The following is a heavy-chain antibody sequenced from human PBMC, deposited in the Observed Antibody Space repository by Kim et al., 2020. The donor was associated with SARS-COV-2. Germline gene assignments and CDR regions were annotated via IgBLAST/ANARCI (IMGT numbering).Heavy chain of an antibody. Sequence: YIYYADQVKGRFTISRDNAKNSLYLQMNSLRAEDTAVYYCASLWFGGLYYWGQGTLVTVSS. V-gene: IGHV3-21*01. J-gene: IGHJ4*02. D-gene: IGHD3-10*01. CDR2: YI. CDR3: ASLWFGGLYY.